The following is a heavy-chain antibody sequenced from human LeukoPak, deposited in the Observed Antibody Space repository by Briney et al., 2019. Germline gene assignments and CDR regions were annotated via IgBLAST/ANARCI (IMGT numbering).Heavy chain of an antibody. CDR3: ARASPRNYGDYVLPWPYD. Sequence: SVKVSCKASGGTFSSYAISWVRQAPGQGLEWMGGIIPIFGTANYAQKFQGRVTITTDESTSTAYMELSSLRSEDTAVYYCARASPRNYGDYVLPWPYDWGQGTLVTVSS. CDR2: IIPIFGTA. D-gene: IGHD4-17*01. V-gene: IGHV1-69*05. J-gene: IGHJ4*02. CDR1: GGTFSSYA.